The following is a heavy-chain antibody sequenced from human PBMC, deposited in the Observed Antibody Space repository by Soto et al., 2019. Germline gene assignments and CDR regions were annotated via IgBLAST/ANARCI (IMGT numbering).Heavy chain of an antibody. J-gene: IGHJ3*02. CDR3: ARDLKVAGSSGYYAFDI. D-gene: IGHD3-22*01. CDR2: IYYSGST. CDR1: CGSLSSYY. Sequence: SETLSLTCTVSCGSLSSYYWSWIRQPPGKGLEWIGYIYYSGSTNYNPSLKSRVTISVDTSKNQLSLKLSSVTAADTAVYYCARDLKVAGSSGYYAFDIWGQGTMVTVSS. V-gene: IGHV4-59*01.